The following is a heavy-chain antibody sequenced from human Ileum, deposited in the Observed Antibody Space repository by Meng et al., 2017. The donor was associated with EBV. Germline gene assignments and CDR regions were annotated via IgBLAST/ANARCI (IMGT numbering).Heavy chain of an antibody. V-gene: IGHV4-59*01. J-gene: IGHJ5*02. D-gene: IGHD2-21*01. CDR1: CGSIISSY. Sequence: QWRQQESGPVLVKTSETLTLTCTVSCGSIISSYGHWVRLSPGKGLEWIGRISHSGSTNYNPALQSRVTISVDTSKNKVALKLSSVTPADTAVYYCAMRKVEMRAITPDNWLDPWGQGTLVTVSS. CDR2: ISHSGST. CDR3: AMRKVEMRAITPDNWLDP.